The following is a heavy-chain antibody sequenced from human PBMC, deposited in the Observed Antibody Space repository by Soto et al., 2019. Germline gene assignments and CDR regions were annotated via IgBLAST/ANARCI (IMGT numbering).Heavy chain of an antibody. D-gene: IGHD3-9*01. CDR3: ASGGNYDILTGLNY. Sequence: PGGSLRLSCAASGFTFSSYGMHWVRQPPGKGLEWVSSISSSSSYIYYADSVKGRFTISRDNAKNSLYLQMNSLRAEDTAVYYCASGGNYDILTGLNYWGQGTLVTVSS. CDR2: ISSSSSYI. J-gene: IGHJ4*02. V-gene: IGHV3-21*01. CDR1: GFTFSSYG.